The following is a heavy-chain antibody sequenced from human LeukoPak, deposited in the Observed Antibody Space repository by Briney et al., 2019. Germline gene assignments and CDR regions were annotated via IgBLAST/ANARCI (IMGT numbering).Heavy chain of an antibody. J-gene: IGHJ6*03. V-gene: IGHV4-38-2*01. CDR3: ARVEGYGGNSRYYYYYMDV. Sequence: PSETLSLTCAVSGYSISSGYYWAWIRQPPGKGLEWIGSIYHSGSTYYNPSLKSRVTISVDTSKNQFSLKLSSVTAADTAVYYCARVEGYGGNSRYYYYYMDVWGKGTTVTVSS. CDR2: IYHSGST. D-gene: IGHD4-23*01. CDR1: GYSISSGYY.